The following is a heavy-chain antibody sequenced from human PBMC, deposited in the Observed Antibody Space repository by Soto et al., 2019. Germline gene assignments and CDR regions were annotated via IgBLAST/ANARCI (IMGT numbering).Heavy chain of an antibody. CDR1: GGTFSSYA. V-gene: IGHV1-69*13. J-gene: IGHJ6*02. D-gene: IGHD6-6*01. CDR2: IIPIFGTA. Sequence: VASVKVSCKVSGGTFSSYAISWVRQAPGQGLEWMGGIIPIFGTANYAQKFQGRVTITADESTSTAYMELSSLRSEDTAVYYCARDRSSSSSDYYYYGMDVWGQGTTVTVSS. CDR3: ARDRSSSSSDYYYYGMDV.